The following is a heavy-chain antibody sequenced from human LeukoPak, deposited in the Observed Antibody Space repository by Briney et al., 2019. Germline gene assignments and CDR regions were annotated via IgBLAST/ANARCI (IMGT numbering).Heavy chain of an antibody. V-gene: IGHV3-53*01. CDR1: GFTVSSNY. CDR3: ASQSPPL. CDR2: IYSGGRT. J-gene: IGHJ4*02. Sequence: PGGSLRLSCAASGFTVSSNYMTWVRQAPGKGLEWVSVIYSGGRTYYADSVKGRFTISRDNSKTTLYLQMNSLRAEDTAVYYCASQSPPLWGQGNLVTVSS.